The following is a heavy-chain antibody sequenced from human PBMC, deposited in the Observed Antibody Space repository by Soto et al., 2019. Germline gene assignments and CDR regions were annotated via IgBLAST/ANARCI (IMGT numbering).Heavy chain of an antibody. J-gene: IGHJ4*02. D-gene: IGHD6-13*01. Sequence: QVQLQESGPGLVKPSQTLSLTCAVSGVSITTGDYYWTWIRQHPGMGLEWIGYIYPSGSTYYNPSLKSRVSISIDTSKNPFSLKLSSVTAADTAVYYCARGQLEVDRGFGWGQGTLVTVSS. CDR3: ARGQLEVDRGFG. CDR2: IYPSGST. CDR1: GVSITTGDYY. V-gene: IGHV4-31*11.